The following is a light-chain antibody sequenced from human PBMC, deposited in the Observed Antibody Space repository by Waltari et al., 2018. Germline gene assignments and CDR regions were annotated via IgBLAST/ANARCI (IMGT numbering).Light chain of an antibody. CDR3: AAWDDSLNGPV. CDR2: SNN. Sequence: QSVLTQPPSASGTPGPRVTTSCSGSSSNIGKNTVNWYQQPPGTAPKFLIYSNNQRPSGVPDRFSGSKSGTSASLAISGLQSEDEADYYCAAWDDSLNGPVFGGGTTLTVL. CDR1: SSNIGKNT. V-gene: IGLV1-44*01. J-gene: IGLJ2*01.